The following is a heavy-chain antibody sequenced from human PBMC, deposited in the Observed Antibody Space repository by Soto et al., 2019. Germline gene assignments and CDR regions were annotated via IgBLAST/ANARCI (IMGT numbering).Heavy chain of an antibody. J-gene: IGHJ5*02. CDR1: GFTFGNYA. Sequence: LRLSCVGSGFTFGNYAMSWVRQAPGKGLEWVSAISGSGGSTYYADSVKGRFTISRDNSKNTLYLQMNSLRAEDTAVYYCAKKGASGFNWFDPWGQGTLVTVSS. CDR3: AKKGASGFNWFDP. V-gene: IGHV3-23*01. D-gene: IGHD3-10*01. CDR2: ISGSGGST.